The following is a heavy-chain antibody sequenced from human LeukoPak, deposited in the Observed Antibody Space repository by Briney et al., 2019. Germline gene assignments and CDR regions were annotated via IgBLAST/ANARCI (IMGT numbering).Heavy chain of an antibody. CDR1: GFTFSDYY. V-gene: IGHV3-11*06. J-gene: IGHJ6*02. CDR3: ARLGYCSYDVDV. CDR2: ISGSSTYT. Sequence: GGSLRLSCAASGFTFSDYYMTWIRQAPGKGLEWVSYISGSSTYTNYADSVKGRFTISRDNAKNSLYLQMNSLRAEDTAVYYCARLGYCSYDVDVWGQGTTVTVSS.